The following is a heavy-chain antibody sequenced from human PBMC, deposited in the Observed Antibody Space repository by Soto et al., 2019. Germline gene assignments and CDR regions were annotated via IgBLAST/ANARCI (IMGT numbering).Heavy chain of an antibody. CDR2: IYYSGST. CDR3: ARLYSPSIFGVVPHFDY. CDR1: GGSISSSSYY. Sequence: QLQLQESGPGLVKPSETLSLTCTVSGGSISSSSYYWGWIRQPPGKGLEGIGSIYYSGSTYYNPSLKSRVTISVDTSKNQFSLKLSSVTAADTAVYYCARLYSPSIFGVVPHFDYWGQGTLVTVSS. D-gene: IGHD3-3*01. V-gene: IGHV4-39*01. J-gene: IGHJ4*02.